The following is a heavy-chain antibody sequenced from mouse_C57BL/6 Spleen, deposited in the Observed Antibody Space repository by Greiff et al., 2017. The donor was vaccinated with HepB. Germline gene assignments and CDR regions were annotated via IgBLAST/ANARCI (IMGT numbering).Heavy chain of an antibody. CDR2: IDPNSGGT. J-gene: IGHJ4*01. CDR3: ARNDYPFSYYAMDY. V-gene: IGHV1-72*01. CDR1: GYTFTSYW. Sequence: VQLQQSGAELVKPGASVKLSCKASGYTFTSYWMHWVKQRPGRGLGWIGRIDPNSGGTKYNEKFKSKATLTVDKPSSTAYMQLSSLTSEDSAVYYCARNDYPFSYYAMDYWGQGTSVTVSS. D-gene: IGHD2-4*01.